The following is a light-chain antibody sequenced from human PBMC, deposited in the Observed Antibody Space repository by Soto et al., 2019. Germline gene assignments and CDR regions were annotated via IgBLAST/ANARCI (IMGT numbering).Light chain of an antibody. Sequence: QSALTQPASVSGSPGQSITISCTGTSSDVGGYNYVSWYKQHPRKAPKLIIYEVTNRPSGVSSRFSGSKSGNTASLSISGLQAEDEADYYCCSYTTSTTSDVFGTGTKVTVL. J-gene: IGLJ1*01. V-gene: IGLV2-14*01. CDR2: EVT. CDR3: CSYTTSTTSDV. CDR1: SSDVGGYNY.